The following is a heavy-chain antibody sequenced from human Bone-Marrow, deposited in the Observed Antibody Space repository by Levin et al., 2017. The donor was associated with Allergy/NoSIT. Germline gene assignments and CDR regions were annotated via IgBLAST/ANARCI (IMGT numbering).Heavy chain of an antibody. J-gene: IGHJ3*02. CDR1: GFSFRSYD. V-gene: IGHV3-30*18. CDR3: AKELVRGTLTYAFNM. D-gene: IGHD2-8*02. CDR2: APHDGSNE. Sequence: GGSLRLSCAASGFSFRSYDMHWVRQAPGKGLEWVAVAPHDGSNEYYGDSVKGRFTISRDNSKNTLFLQMNSLRAEDTAIYYCAKELVRGTLTYAFNMWVQGTMVTVSS.